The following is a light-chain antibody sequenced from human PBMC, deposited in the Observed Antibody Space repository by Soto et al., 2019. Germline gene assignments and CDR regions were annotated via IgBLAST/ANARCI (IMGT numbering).Light chain of an antibody. J-gene: IGLJ2*01. CDR1: NSDIGTYAL. Sequence: QSVLTQPASVSGSPGQSLTISCTGTNSDIGTYALVSWYQQHPGKAPKRIIFEVTKRPSGVSLRFSGYKSGNMAFLTISGLEAEDEADYYCSAYVRSSILVAFGGGTKLTVL. CDR3: SAYVRSSILVA. V-gene: IGLV2-23*02. CDR2: EVT.